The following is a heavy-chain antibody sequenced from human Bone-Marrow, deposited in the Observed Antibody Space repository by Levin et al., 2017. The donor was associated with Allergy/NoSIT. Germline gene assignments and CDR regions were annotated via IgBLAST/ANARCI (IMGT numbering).Heavy chain of an antibody. D-gene: IGHD2-15*01. CDR2: INHSGST. Sequence: SETLSLTCAVYGGSFSGYYWSWIRQPPGKGLEWIGEINHSGSTNYNPSRKSRVTISVDTSKNQFSLKLSSVTAADTAVYYCARAPPNLPYCSGGSGVEAFDIWGQGTMVTVSS. CDR3: ARAPPNLPYCSGGSGVEAFDI. J-gene: IGHJ3*02. V-gene: IGHV4-34*01. CDR1: GGSFSGYY.